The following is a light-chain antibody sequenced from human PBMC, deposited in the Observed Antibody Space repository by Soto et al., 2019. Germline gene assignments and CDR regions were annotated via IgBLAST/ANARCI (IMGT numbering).Light chain of an antibody. CDR1: QGIRNL. CDR3: QQYDSYPIT. J-gene: IGKJ5*01. CDR2: GTT. V-gene: IGKV1D-16*01. Sequence: DIQMTQSQSSLSASVGNRVSITSRAGQGIRNLLVLYQQKPEEAPKSLIYGTTNLESGVPSRFSGSGSGTDYTLTISSLQDEDFATYYCQQYDSYPITFGQGTRLEIK.